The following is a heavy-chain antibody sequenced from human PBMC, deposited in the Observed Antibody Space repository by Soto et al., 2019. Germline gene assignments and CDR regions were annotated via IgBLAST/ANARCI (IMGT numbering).Heavy chain of an antibody. D-gene: IGHD6-25*01. Sequence: PSETLSLTCSVSGDSMRGYHFYWGWIRQAPGKGLEWIGSAYFSGGNTYYSPSLKSRVSISVDTSKNEFSLRLTSLTAADTAVYFCAYGSSSAWIDYWGQGTLVTVSS. V-gene: IGHV4-39*01. CDR3: AYGSSSAWIDY. CDR2: AYFSGGNT. CDR1: GDSMRGYHFY. J-gene: IGHJ4*02.